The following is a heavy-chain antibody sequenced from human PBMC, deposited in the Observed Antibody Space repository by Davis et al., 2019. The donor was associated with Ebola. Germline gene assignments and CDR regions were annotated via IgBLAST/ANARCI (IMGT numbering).Heavy chain of an antibody. J-gene: IGHJ6*02. D-gene: IGHD6-19*01. V-gene: IGHV3-23*01. Sequence: GESLKISCAASGFTFRTYAMNWVRQAPGKGLEWVSAVSGSGTTTGYADSVKGRFTISRDNSNNTLYLQMNSLRAEDTAVYYCAKDMYSSGWYLSRYYYYGMDVWGQGTTVTVSS. CDR2: VSGSGTTT. CDR3: AKDMYSSGWYLSRYYYYGMDV. CDR1: GFTFRTYA.